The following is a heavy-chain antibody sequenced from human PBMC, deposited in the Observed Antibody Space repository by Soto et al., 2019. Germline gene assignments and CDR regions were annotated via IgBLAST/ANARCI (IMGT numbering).Heavy chain of an antibody. CDR2: IKQDGSEK. CDR1: GFTFSSSW. Sequence: GGSLRLSCAASGFTFSSSWMSWVRQAPGKGLEWVANIKQDGSEKYYVDSVKGRFTISRDNAKNSLYLQMNSLRAEDTAVYYCARTDIVVVPAAMFFDYWGQGTLVTVSS. D-gene: IGHD2-2*01. V-gene: IGHV3-7*01. J-gene: IGHJ4*02. CDR3: ARTDIVVVPAAMFFDY.